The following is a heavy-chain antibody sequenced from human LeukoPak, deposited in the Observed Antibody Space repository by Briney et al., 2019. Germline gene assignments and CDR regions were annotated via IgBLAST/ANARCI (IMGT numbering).Heavy chain of an antibody. J-gene: IGHJ3*02. V-gene: IGHV3-21*01. CDR2: ISSSSSYI. D-gene: IGHD5-24*01. CDR1: GFTFSSYS. CDR3: ARGWRGAFDI. Sequence: PGGSLRLSCAASGFTFSSYSMNWVRQAPGKGLEWVSSISSSSSYIYYAASVKGRFTNSRDNAKNSLYLQMNSLRAEDTAGYYCARGWRGAFDIWGQGTMVTVSS.